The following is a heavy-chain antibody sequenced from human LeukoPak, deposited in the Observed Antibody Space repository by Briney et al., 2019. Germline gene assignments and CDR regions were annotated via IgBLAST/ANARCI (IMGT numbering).Heavy chain of an antibody. J-gene: IGHJ3*02. CDR3: ARGIVVRPDIGAFDI. D-gene: IGHD3-22*01. CDR2: INPNSGGT. Sequence: SVKVSCKASGYTFTGYYMHWVRQAPGQGLEWMGWINPNSGGTNYAQKFQGRVTMTRDTSISTAYMELSRLRSDDTAVYYCARGIVVRPDIGAFDIWGQGTMVTVSS. V-gene: IGHV1-2*02. CDR1: GYTFTGYY.